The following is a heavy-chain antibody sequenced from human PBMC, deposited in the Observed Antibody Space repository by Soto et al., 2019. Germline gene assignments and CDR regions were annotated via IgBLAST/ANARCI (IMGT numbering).Heavy chain of an antibody. J-gene: IGHJ4*02. Sequence: PGGSLRLSCAASGFTFSSYAMHWVRQAPGKGLEWVAVISYDGSNKYYADSVKGRFTISRDNSKNTLYLQMKSLRAEDTAVYYCAREPYYYDSSGYHYSYYFDYWGQGTLVTVSS. CDR3: AREPYYYDSSGYHYSYYFDY. V-gene: IGHV3-30-3*01. CDR1: GFTFSSYA. D-gene: IGHD3-22*01. CDR2: ISYDGSNK.